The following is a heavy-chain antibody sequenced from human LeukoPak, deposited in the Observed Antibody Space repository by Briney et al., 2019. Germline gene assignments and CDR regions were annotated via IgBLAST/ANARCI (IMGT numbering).Heavy chain of an antibody. Sequence: ASVKVSCKASGYTFTSYVISWVRQAPGQGLEWMGWISAYNGNTNYAQKLQGRVTMTTDTSTSTAYMELRSLGSDDTAVYYCARDSITMVRGPYYYYYGMDVWGQGTTVTVSS. V-gene: IGHV1-18*01. CDR3: ARDSITMVRGPYYYYYGMDV. CDR2: ISAYNGNT. J-gene: IGHJ6*02. D-gene: IGHD3-10*01. CDR1: GYTFTSYV.